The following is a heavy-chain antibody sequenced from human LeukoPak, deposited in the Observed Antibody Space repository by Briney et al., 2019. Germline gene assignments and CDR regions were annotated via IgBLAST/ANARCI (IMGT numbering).Heavy chain of an antibody. CDR2: ICTSGST. Sequence: SETLSLTCTVSVGSISSYYWSWIRQSAGTGREWIGGICTSGSTNYNPSLKSRLTMSIDTSKNQYYLKLTYVPAAVTAVYYCARECRPGGVGIGAFDIWGQGTMVTVSS. CDR3: ARECRPGGVGIGAFDI. V-gene: IGHV4-4*07. D-gene: IGHD3-3*01. CDR1: VGSISSYY. J-gene: IGHJ3*02.